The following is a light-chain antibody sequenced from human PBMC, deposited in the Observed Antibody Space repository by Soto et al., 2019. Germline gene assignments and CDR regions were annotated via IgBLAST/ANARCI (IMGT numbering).Light chain of an antibody. J-gene: IGLJ1*01. CDR3: DSYTSSRAYV. Sequence: QSALTQPTSVSGSPGQSITISCTGTSSDVGGYNYVSWYQQQAGKAPKLIIHDVSNRPSVVSNRFSGSKSGNTASLTISGLQAEDEADYYCDSYTSSRAYVFGIGTKLTVL. V-gene: IGLV2-14*03. CDR2: DVS. CDR1: SSDVGGYNY.